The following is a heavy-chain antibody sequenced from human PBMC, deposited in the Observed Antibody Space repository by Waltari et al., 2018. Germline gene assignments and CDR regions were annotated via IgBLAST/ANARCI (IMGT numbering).Heavy chain of an antibody. V-gene: IGHV4-31*03. CDR3: ARDGAARLNAFDI. CDR1: GGSIRSGGYY. D-gene: IGHD6-6*01. Sequence: QVQLQESGPGLVKPSQTLSLTCTVFGGSIRSGGYYWSWIRQHPGKGLEWIGYIYYSGSTYYNPSLKSRVTISVDTSKNQFSLKLSSVTAADTAVYYCARDGAARLNAFDIWGQGTMVTVSS. CDR2: IYYSGST. J-gene: IGHJ3*02.